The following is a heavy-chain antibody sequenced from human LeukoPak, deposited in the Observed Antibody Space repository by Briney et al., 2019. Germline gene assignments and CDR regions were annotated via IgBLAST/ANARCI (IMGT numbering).Heavy chain of an antibody. Sequence: SETLSLNCTVSGGSISSYYWSWIRQPPGKGLEWIGYIYYSGSTNYNPSLKSRVTISVDTSKNQFSLKLSSVTAADTAVYYCARAVEMASFWSFDYWGQGTLVTVSS. J-gene: IGHJ4*02. CDR1: GGSISSYY. CDR2: IYYSGST. V-gene: IGHV4-59*01. CDR3: ARAVEMASFWSFDY. D-gene: IGHD5-24*01.